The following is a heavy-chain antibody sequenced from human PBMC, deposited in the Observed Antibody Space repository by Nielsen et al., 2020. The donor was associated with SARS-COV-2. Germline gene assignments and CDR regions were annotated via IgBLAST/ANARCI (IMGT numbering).Heavy chain of an antibody. V-gene: IGHV3-NL1*01. D-gene: IGHD6-13*01. J-gene: IGHJ4*02. CDR1: GFTFSSYG. CDR3: AKDESYSYSSSWIDY. CDR2: ITVKTFTT. Sequence: GESLKISCAASGFTFSSYGMHWVRQAPGKGLEWVSLITVKTFTTHYADSVKGRFTISRDNSKNTLYLQMNSLRAEDTAVYYCAKDESYSYSSSWIDYWGQGTLVTVSS.